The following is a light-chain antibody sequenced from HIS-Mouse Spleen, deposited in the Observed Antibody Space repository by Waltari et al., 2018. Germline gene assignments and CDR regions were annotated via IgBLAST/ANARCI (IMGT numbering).Light chain of an antibody. CDR1: SSDVGGYNY. Sequence: QSALTQPASVPGSPGQSITISCTGTSSDVGGYNYVSWYQQHPGQAPKLMIYDVSKRPSGVSNRVSGSKAGNTASLTISGLQAEDEADYYCSSYTSSSTEVFGGGTKLTVL. CDR3: SSYTSSSTEV. V-gene: IGLV2-14*03. CDR2: DVS. J-gene: IGLJ2*01.